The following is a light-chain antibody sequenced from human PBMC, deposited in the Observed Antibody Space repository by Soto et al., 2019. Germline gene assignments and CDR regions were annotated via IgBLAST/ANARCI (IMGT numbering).Light chain of an antibody. CDR1: QNINNL. Sequence: DIQMTQSPSTLSASVGGRVTISCRASQNINNLLAWYQQKPGKVPKLLIYKASSLESGVPSRFSGSGSGTDFTLTISSLQPDDFATYYCQHNYTYPYTFGQGTKLEIK. CDR2: KAS. J-gene: IGKJ2*01. CDR3: QHNYTYPYT. V-gene: IGKV1-5*03.